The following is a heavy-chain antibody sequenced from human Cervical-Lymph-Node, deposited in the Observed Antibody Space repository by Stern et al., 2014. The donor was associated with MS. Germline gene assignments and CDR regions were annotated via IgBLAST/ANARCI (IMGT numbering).Heavy chain of an antibody. J-gene: IGHJ3*02. Sequence: QITLKESGPVLVKPTETLTLTCTVSGFSLTNARMGVSWIRQPPGKALEWLAHRFSNDEKSYSTYLKGRLTISKDTSKSQVVLTMTNMDPVDTATYYCARMMQHLAGDAFDIWGQGTVVTVSS. V-gene: IGHV2-26*01. D-gene: IGHD6-13*01. CDR3: ARMMQHLAGDAFDI. CDR2: RFSNDEK. CDR1: GFSLTNARMG.